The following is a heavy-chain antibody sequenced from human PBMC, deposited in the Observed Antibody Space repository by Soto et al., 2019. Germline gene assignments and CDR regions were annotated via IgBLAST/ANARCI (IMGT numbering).Heavy chain of an antibody. CDR1: GGSIRSSSYY. CDR3: ACGYCSSTSCLGGYGMDV. D-gene: IGHD2-2*03. CDR2: IYYSGST. V-gene: IGHV4-39*01. Sequence: SETLSLTCSVSGGSIRSSSYYWGWIRQPPGKGLEWIGSIYYSGSTYYNPSLKSRVTISVDTSKNQFSLKLSSVTAADTAVYYCACGYCSSTSCLGGYGMDVWGQGTTVTVSS. J-gene: IGHJ6*02.